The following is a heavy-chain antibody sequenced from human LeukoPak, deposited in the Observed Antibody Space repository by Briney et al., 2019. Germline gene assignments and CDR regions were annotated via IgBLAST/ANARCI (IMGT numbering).Heavy chain of an antibody. D-gene: IGHD6-19*01. CDR1: GGSISSYY. CDR2: IYYSGST. CDR3: ARQGSGWPTDY. Sequence: SETLSLTCTVSGGSISSYYWSWIRQPPGKGLEGIGYIYYSGSTNYNPSLKSRVTISVDTSKNQFFLKLSSVTAADTAVYYCARQGSGWPTDYWGQGTLVTVSS. V-gene: IGHV4-59*08. J-gene: IGHJ4*02.